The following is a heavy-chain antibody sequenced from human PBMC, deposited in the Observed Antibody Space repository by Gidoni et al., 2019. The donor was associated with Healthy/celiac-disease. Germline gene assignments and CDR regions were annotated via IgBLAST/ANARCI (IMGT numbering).Heavy chain of an antibody. D-gene: IGHD2-15*01. CDR2: IDPSDSYT. Sequence: DVQLVQSGAEVKKPGASLRISCKGSGYSFTSYWISWVRQMPGKGLEWMGRIDPSDSYTNYSPSFQGHVTISADKSISTAYLQWSSLKASDTAMYYCARHEVVEVVAAIDFDYWGQGTLVTVSS. J-gene: IGHJ4*02. V-gene: IGHV5-10-1*03. CDR3: ARHEVVEVVAAIDFDY. CDR1: GYSFTSYW.